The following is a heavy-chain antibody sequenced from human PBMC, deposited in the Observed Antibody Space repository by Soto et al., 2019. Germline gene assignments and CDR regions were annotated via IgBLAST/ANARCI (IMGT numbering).Heavy chain of an antibody. CDR3: ARRPLQLWFEYYFDY. CDR1: GGSISSSNW. D-gene: IGHD5-18*01. CDR2: IYHSGST. Sequence: PSETLSLTCAVSGGSISSSNWWSWVRQPPGKGLEWIGEIYHSGSTNYNPSLKSRVTISVDKSKNQFSLKLSSVTAADTAVYYCARRPLQLWFEYYFDYWGQGTLVTVSS. J-gene: IGHJ4*02. V-gene: IGHV4-4*02.